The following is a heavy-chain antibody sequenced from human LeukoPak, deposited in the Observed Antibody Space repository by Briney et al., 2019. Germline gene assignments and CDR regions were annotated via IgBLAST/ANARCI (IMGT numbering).Heavy chain of an antibody. Sequence: GGSLRLSCAASGFTFSSYGMHWVRQAPGKGLEWVSDISGSGDSTYHADSVRGRFTVSRDNSKNTLYLQMKSLRAEDTAVYYCAKVTGSGSYLADAFDIWGHGTVVTVSS. V-gene: IGHV3-23*01. D-gene: IGHD3-10*01. CDR3: AKVTGSGSYLADAFDI. J-gene: IGHJ3*02. CDR1: GFTFSSYG. CDR2: ISGSGDST.